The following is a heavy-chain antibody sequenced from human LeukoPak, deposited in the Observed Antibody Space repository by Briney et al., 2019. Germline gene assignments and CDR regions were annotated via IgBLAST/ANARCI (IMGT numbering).Heavy chain of an antibody. V-gene: IGHV5-51*01. CDR3: ARQTRDDILTDYCDY. D-gene: IGHD3-9*01. CDR1: GYSFTSYW. Sequence: GESLKISCKGSGYSFTSYWIGWVRQMPGKGLEWMGIIYPGDSDTRYSQSFQGQVTISADKSISTAYLQWSSLKASDTAMYYCARQTRDDILTDYCDYWGQGTLVTVSS. J-gene: IGHJ4*02. CDR2: IYPGDSDT.